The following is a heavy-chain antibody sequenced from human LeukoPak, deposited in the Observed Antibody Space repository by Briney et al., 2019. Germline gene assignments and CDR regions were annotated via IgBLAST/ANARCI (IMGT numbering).Heavy chain of an antibody. Sequence: PGGSLRLSCAASGFTFSSYAMSWVRQAPGMGLEWVSAISGSGGSTYYADSVKGRFTISRDNSKNTLYLQMNSLRAEDTAVYYCAKGTIITIFDHYFDYWGQGTLVTVSS. J-gene: IGHJ4*02. CDR1: GFTFSSYA. D-gene: IGHD3-3*01. CDR3: AKGTIITIFDHYFDY. CDR2: ISGSGGST. V-gene: IGHV3-23*01.